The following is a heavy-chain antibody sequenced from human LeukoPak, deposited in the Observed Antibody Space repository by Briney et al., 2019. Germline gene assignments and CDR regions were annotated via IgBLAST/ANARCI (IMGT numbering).Heavy chain of an antibody. D-gene: IGHD6-19*01. J-gene: IGHJ3*02. CDR3: ARDLYSGGWTGAFDI. CDR1: GYTFTGYY. Sequence: SVKVSCKASGYTFTGYYMHWVRQAPGQGLEWMGWINPNSGGTNYAQTFQGRVTMTWDTSISTAYMELTRLTSDDTAVYSCARDLYSGGWTGAFDIWGQGTMVTVSS. CDR2: INPNSGGT. V-gene: IGHV1-2*02.